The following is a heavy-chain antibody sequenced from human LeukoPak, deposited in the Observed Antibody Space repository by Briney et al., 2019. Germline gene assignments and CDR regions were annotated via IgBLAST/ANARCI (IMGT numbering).Heavy chain of an antibody. V-gene: IGHV4-59*01. J-gene: IGHJ4*02. CDR3: ARAVIGGGFRAPAYYFDY. Sequence: SETLSLTCTVSGGSISSYYWSWIRQPPGKGLEWIGYIYYSGSTNYNPSLKSRVTISVDTSKSQFSLKLSSVTAADTAVYYCARAVIGGGFRAPAYYFDYWGQGTLVTVSS. CDR1: GGSISSYY. CDR2: IYYSGST. D-gene: IGHD3-16*02.